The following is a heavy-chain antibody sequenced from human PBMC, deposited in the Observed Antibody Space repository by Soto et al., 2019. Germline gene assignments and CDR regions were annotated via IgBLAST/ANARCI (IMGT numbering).Heavy chain of an antibody. D-gene: IGHD1-26*01. Sequence: GGALRLSCAASGFTFSFYAMPLVRRAPGKGLEWVAVVSFDGSNKYYADSVKGRFTISRDNAKNSLYLQMNSLRDEDTAVYYCAREGGNLNWFDPWGQGTLVTVS. V-gene: IGHV3-30*03. CDR3: AREGGNLNWFDP. CDR2: VSFDGSNK. CDR1: GFTFSFYA. J-gene: IGHJ5*02.